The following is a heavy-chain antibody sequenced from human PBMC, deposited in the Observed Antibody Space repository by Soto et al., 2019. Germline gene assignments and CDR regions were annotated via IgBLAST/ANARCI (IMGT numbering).Heavy chain of an antibody. V-gene: IGHV3-21*01. CDR1: GFTFSSYS. CDR3: ARGFGEFLTGLFYMDV. CDR2: ISSSSSYI. Sequence: GGSLRLSCAASGFTFSSYSMNWVRQAPGKGLEWVSSISSSSSYIYYADSVKGRFTISRDNAKNSLYLQMNSLRAEDTAVYYCARGFGEFLTGLFYMDVWGKGTTVTVSS. D-gene: IGHD3-10*01. J-gene: IGHJ6*03.